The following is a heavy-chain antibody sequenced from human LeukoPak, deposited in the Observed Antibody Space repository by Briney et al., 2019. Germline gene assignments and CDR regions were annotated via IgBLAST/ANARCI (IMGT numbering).Heavy chain of an antibody. V-gene: IGHV3-21*01. Sequence: GGSLRLSCAASGFNFKTYSMNWVRQAPGKGLEWVSSISFDSTYIYYADSVKGRFTISRDNAKNSLFLQMNSLRDDDTAVYHCAGDLGYYDGSGYFPYYFKKWGQGILVTVSS. J-gene: IGHJ4*02. D-gene: IGHD3-22*01. CDR2: ISFDSTYI. CDR3: AGDLGYYDGSGYFPYYFKK. CDR1: GFNFKTYS.